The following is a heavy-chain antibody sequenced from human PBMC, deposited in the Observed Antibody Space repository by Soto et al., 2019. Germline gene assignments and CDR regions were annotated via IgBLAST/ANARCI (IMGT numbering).Heavy chain of an antibody. CDR1: GVTFSSYA. CDR3: ARVPNYYDSSGPN. Sequence: SVKVSCKASGVTFSSYAISWVRQAPGQGLEWMGGIIPIFGTANYAQKFQGRVTINADESTSQAYMELSSLRSEDTAVYYCARVPNYYDSSGPNWGQGTLVTLSS. J-gene: IGHJ4*02. D-gene: IGHD3-22*01. V-gene: IGHV1-69*13. CDR2: IIPIFGTA.